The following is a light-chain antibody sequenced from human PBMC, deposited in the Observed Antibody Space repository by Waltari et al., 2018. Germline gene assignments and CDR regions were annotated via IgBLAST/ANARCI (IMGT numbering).Light chain of an antibody. J-gene: IGLJ6*01. CDR3: AAWDDSLNGNV. V-gene: IGLV1-44*01. CDR2: SNN. CDR1: SSNIGTNT. Sequence: QSVLTQPPSASGTPGQRVTISCSGSSSNIGTNTVNWYQQVPGTAPKLLIYSNNQRASGVPDRFSGSKSGTSASLAISGLQSADEADYYCAAWDDSLNGNVFGSGTKVTVL.